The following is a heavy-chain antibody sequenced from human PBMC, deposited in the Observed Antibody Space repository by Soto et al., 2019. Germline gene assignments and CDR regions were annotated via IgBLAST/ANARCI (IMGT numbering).Heavy chain of an antibody. CDR1: GGSISNYY. Sequence: SETLSLTCTVSGGSISNYYWNWIRQSPGKGLEWIGYIYSSGSTHYNPSLQNRVTISIDTSKNQVSLKVNSVTAADTAVYYCASGEVYDSSGYYSLDYWGQGTLVTVSS. CDR3: ASGEVYDSSGYYSLDY. J-gene: IGHJ4*02. V-gene: IGHV4-59*12. CDR2: IYSSGST. D-gene: IGHD3-22*01.